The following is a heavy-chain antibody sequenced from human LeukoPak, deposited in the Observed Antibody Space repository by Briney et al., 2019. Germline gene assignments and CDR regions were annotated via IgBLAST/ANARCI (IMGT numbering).Heavy chain of an antibody. CDR2: IYPGDSDT. V-gene: IGHV5-51*01. Sequence: GESLKFSCAVSGDTFDTYWIGWVRQMSGKGLELMGFIYPGDSDTRYRPSFQGQVTISADKSISTAYLQWSSLKASDTAMYYCARRRRGYSGYEHLYTDFDYWGQGTLVTVSS. D-gene: IGHD5-12*01. CDR1: GDTFDTYW. CDR3: ARRRRGYSGYEHLYTDFDY. J-gene: IGHJ4*02.